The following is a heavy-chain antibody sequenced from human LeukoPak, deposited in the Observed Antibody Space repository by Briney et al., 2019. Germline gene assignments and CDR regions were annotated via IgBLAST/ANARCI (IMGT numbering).Heavy chain of an antibody. D-gene: IGHD4-17*01. V-gene: IGHV1-18*01. CDR2: ISAYNGNT. Sequence: ASVKVSCKASGYTFTSYGISWVRQAPGQGLEWMGWISAYNGNTNYAQKLQGRVTMTTDTSTSTAYMELRSLGSDDTAVYYCARDRTVTTGSYYYYYGMDVWGQGTTVTVSS. CDR1: GYTFTSYG. J-gene: IGHJ6*02. CDR3: ARDRTVTTGSYYYYYGMDV.